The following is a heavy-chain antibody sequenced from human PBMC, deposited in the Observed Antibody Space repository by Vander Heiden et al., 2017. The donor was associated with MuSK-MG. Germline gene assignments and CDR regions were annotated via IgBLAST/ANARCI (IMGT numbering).Heavy chain of an antibody. V-gene: IGHV4-39*01. Sequence: QLQLQGSGPALVQPSETLSLTCTVSGGSISSSSYYWGWIRQHPGKGLEWIGSIYDSGSTYYNPSLKSRVTISVDTSKNQFSLKLSSVTAADTAVYYCARGVVTLPHWYFDLWGRGTLVTVSS. CDR1: GGSISSSSYY. J-gene: IGHJ2*01. CDR2: IYDSGST. CDR3: ARGVVTLPHWYFDL. D-gene: IGHD2-21*02.